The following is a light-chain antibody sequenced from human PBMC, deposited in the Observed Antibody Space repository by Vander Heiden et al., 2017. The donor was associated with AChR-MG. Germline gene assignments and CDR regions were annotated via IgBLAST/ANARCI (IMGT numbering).Light chain of an antibody. Sequence: QSALTQPRPVSGSPGQAVTIPCTGTSSDVGGCMYVSWYQQHPGKAPKLMIYDVSQRPSGVPDRFSGSKSGNTASLTISGLQAEDEADYYCCSYAGTYPYVFGTGTKVTVL. CDR3: CSYAGTYPYV. J-gene: IGLJ1*01. CDR2: DVS. V-gene: IGLV2-11*01. CDR1: SSDVGGCMY.